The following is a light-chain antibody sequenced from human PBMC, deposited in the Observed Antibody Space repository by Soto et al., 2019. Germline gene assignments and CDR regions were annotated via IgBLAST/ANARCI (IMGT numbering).Light chain of an antibody. CDR3: MQALHTPLT. CDR2: LGS. Sequence: DIVMTQSPLSLPVTPGEPASISCRSSQSLLHSNGYNYFDWYLQKPGQSPQLLIYLGSNRASGVPDRFSGSGSGTDVTLKISRVEAEDVGVYYCMQALHTPLTFGGGTKVEIK. J-gene: IGKJ4*01. V-gene: IGKV2-28*01. CDR1: QSLLHSNGYNY.